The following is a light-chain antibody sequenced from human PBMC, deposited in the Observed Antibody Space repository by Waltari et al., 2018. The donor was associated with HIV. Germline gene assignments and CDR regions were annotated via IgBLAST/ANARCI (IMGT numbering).Light chain of an antibody. CDR1: QSICRW. V-gene: IGKV1-5*03. CDR3: QQYNSHSRT. CDR2: ETS. Sequence: DIQMTQSPSTVSASVGDTVTITCRASQSICRWLAWYQQKPGEAPKLLIYETSTLETGVPSIFSGSGSGTEFTLTVSRLQPEDFATYYCQQYNSHSRTFGQGTRVEIK. J-gene: IGKJ1*01.